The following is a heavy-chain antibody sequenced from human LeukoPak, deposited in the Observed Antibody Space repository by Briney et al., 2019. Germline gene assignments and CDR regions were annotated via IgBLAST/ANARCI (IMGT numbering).Heavy chain of an antibody. CDR1: GFTFSSYN. J-gene: IGHJ4*02. CDR3: ARDRSNYYDSRLDY. CDR2: ISTSSSYI. V-gene: IGHV3-21*01. Sequence: GGSLRLSCAASGFTFSSYNMNWVRQAPGKGLGWVSSISTSSSYIYYTDSVKGRFTISRDNAKNSLYLQMNSLRAEDTAVYYCARDRSNYYDSRLDYWGQGTLVTVSS. D-gene: IGHD3-22*01.